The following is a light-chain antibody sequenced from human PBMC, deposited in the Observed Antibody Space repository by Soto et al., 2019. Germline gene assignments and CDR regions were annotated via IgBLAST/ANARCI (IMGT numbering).Light chain of an antibody. Sequence: QSVLTQPASVSGSPGQSITISCTATSSDVGSYNLVSWYRQHPDKAPKLLIYEAFKRPSGVSPRFSGSKSGNTASLTISGLQAEDDADYYCCSYTPSNTWVFGGGTKLTVL. CDR2: EAF. CDR3: CSYTPSNTWV. J-gene: IGLJ3*02. CDR1: SSDVGSYNL. V-gene: IGLV2-23*01.